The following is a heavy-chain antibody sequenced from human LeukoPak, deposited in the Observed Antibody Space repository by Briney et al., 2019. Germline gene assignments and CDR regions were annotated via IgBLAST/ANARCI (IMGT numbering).Heavy chain of an antibody. CDR3: ARDWYSGYDNSY. CDR2: INSDGSST. Sequence: GGSLRLSCAASGVTFSSYWMHWVRHAPGKGLVWVSRINSDGSSTSYADSVKGRFTISRDNAKNTLYLQMNSLRAEDTAVYYCARDWYSGYDNSYWGQGTLVTVSS. D-gene: IGHD5-12*01. CDR1: GVTFSSYW. J-gene: IGHJ4*02. V-gene: IGHV3-74*01.